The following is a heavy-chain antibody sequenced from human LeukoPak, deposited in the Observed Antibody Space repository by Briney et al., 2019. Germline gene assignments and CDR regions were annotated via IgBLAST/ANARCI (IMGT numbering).Heavy chain of an antibody. Sequence: ASVKVSCKASGGTFSSYAISWVRQAPGQGLEWMGGIIPIFGTANYAQKFQGRVTITADKSTSTAYMELSSLRSEDTAVYYCARGVDTATALGYWGQGTLVTVSS. J-gene: IGHJ4*02. V-gene: IGHV1-69*06. D-gene: IGHD5-18*01. CDR3: ARGVDTATALGY. CDR1: GGTFSSYA. CDR2: IIPIFGTA.